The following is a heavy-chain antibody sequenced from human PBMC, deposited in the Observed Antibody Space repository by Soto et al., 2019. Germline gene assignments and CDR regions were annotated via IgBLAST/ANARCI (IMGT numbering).Heavy chain of an antibody. Sequence: ASVKVSCKVSGYTLTELSMHWVRQAPGKGLEWTGGFDPEDGETIYAQKFQGRVTMTEDTSTDTAYMELSSLRSEDTAVYYCASMVRGVITYYYYGMDVWGQGTTVTVSS. D-gene: IGHD3-10*01. CDR2: FDPEDGET. CDR1: GYTLTELS. CDR3: ASMVRGVITYYYYGMDV. V-gene: IGHV1-24*01. J-gene: IGHJ6*02.